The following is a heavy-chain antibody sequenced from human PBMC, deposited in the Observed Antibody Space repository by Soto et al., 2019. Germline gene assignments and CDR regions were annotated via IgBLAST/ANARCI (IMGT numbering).Heavy chain of an antibody. J-gene: IGHJ4*02. CDR2: INTDGSTT. CDR1: GFTFSNYW. CDR3: ARDLGGYASH. V-gene: IGHV3-74*01. Sequence: VQLVESGGGLVQPGGSLRLSCAASGFTFSNYWMHWVHQAPGKGPVWVSRINTDGSTTNYADSVKGRFTISRDNAKNTLYLQTNSLGAEDTAVYYCARDLGGYASHWGQGTLVTVSS. D-gene: IGHD3-16*01.